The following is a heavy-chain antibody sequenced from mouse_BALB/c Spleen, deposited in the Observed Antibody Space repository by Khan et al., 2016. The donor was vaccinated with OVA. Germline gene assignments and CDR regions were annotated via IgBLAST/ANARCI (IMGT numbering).Heavy chain of an antibody. Sequence: LEVSGAELAKPGASVKMSCKASGYTFINYWILWVKQRPGQGLEWIGYINPSTGYTEYNQNFKDKATLTADKSSSTAYMQLSSLTSEASAVYYCARRGLRWDFDYWGQGTTLTVSS. D-gene: IGHD1-1*01. CDR1: GYTFINYW. V-gene: IGHV1-7*01. CDR3: ARRGLRWDFDY. CDR2: INPSTGYT. J-gene: IGHJ2*01.